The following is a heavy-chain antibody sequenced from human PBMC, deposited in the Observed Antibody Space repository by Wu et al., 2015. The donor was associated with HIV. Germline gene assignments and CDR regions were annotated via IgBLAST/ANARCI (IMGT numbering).Heavy chain of an antibody. D-gene: IGHD6-6*01. J-gene: IGHJ6*03. CDR1: GYNFTSYD. V-gene: IGHV1-8*01. CDR2: MNPNSGNT. Sequence: VQLGREVKKAWGPSKLKVVPARRSGYNFTSYDVNXVRQATGQGLEWVGWMNPNSGNTGYAQKFQGRVAITRNTTINTAYMELSSLSSEDSAIYYCARFRQLVRNYYYMDVWGKGTTVTVSS. CDR3: ARFRQLVRNYYYMDV.